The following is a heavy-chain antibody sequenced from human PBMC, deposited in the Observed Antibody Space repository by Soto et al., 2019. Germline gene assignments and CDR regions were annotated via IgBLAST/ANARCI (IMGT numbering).Heavy chain of an antibody. Sequence: ASVKVSCKASGYTLTSYGISWVRQAPGQGLEWMGWISAYNGNTNYAQKLQGRVTMTTDTSTSTAYMELRSLRSDDTAVYYCARDRAYYYGSGKVAPGDYWGQGTLVTAPQ. J-gene: IGHJ4*02. D-gene: IGHD3-10*01. CDR1: GYTLTSYG. CDR2: ISAYNGNT. CDR3: ARDRAYYYGSGKVAPGDY. V-gene: IGHV1-18*01.